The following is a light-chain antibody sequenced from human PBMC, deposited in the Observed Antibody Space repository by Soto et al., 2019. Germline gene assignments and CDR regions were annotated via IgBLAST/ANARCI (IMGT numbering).Light chain of an antibody. CDR1: SSDVGSYNL. V-gene: IGLV2-14*02. Sequence: QSVLTQPASVSGSPGQSITISCTGTSSDVGSYNLVSWYQQHPGKAPKLMIYEGSKRPSGVSDRFSGSKSGNTASLTISGLQPEDEADYYCSSFTNTNSLEDWVFGGGTKVTVL. J-gene: IGLJ3*02. CDR2: EGS. CDR3: SSFTNTNSLEDWV.